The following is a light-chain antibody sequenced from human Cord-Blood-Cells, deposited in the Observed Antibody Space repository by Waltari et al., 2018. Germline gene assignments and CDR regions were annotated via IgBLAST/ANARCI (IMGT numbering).Light chain of an antibody. CDR2: LGS. V-gene: IGKV2-28*01. J-gene: IGKJ4*01. CDR1: QSLLHSNGYNY. Sequence: DLVMTQSPLSLPVTPGEPASISCWFSQSLLHSNGYNYLDWYLQKPGQSPQLLIYLGSNRASGVPDRFSGSGSGTDFTLKISRVEAEDVGVYYCMQALQTPLFGGGTKVEIK. CDR3: MQALQTPL.